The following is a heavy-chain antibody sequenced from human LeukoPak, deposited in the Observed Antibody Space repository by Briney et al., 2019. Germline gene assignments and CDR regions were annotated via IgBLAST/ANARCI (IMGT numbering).Heavy chain of an antibody. Sequence: PSQTLSLTCTVSGGSISSGGYYWSWIRQHPGKGLEWIGYIYYSGSTYYNPSLKSRLTLSLDTSKNQFSLKLSSVTAADTAVYYCAKAVRYQQLVMDVWGKGTTVTVSS. J-gene: IGHJ6*03. CDR2: IYYSGST. D-gene: IGHD6-13*01. V-gene: IGHV4-31*03. CDR1: GGSISSGGYY. CDR3: AKAVRYQQLVMDV.